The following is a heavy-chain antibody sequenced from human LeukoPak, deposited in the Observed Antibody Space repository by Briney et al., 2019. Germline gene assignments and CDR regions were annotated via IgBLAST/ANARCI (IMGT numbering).Heavy chain of an antibody. CDR1: GFSFSTYD. V-gene: IGHV3-21*01. D-gene: IGHD2-21*02. CDR3: ARAGVTAIRSDAFDI. CDR2: LTTDSEYI. J-gene: IGHJ3*02. Sequence: GSLRLSCAASGFSFSTYDMNWVRQAPGKGLEWVSSLTTDSEYIYYANSVKGRFTVSRDNAKNSLFLEMNSLRVEDTAVYYCARAGVTAIRSDAFDIWGQGTMVTVSS.